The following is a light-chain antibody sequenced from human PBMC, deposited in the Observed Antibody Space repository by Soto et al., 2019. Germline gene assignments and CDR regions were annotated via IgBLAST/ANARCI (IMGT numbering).Light chain of an antibody. CDR3: SSYTSSSLVI. J-gene: IGLJ2*01. CDR1: SSDVGGYTY. CDR2: EVD. V-gene: IGLV2-14*01. Sequence: QSALTQPASVSGSPGQSITISCTGTSSDVGGYTYVSWYQQHPGKAPKLMIYEVDNRPSGVSNRFSGSKSGNTASLTISGLQAEDEADYYCSSYTSSSLVIFGGGTKLTVL.